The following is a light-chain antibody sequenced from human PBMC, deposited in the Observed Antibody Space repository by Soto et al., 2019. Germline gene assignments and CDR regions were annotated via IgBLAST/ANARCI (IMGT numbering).Light chain of an antibody. CDR2: EVS. CDR1: SSDVGSYKL. Sequence: QSALTQPASVSGSPGQSITISCTGTSSDVGSYKLVSWYQQHPGNAPKLLIYEVSKRPSGVSNRFSGSKSGNTASLTISGLQTEDEADYYCCSYAGSSSYVFGTGTKVTVL. J-gene: IGLJ1*01. CDR3: CSYAGSSSYV. V-gene: IGLV2-23*02.